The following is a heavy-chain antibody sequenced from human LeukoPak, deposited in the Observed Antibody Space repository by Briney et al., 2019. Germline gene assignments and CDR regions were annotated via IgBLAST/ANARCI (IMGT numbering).Heavy chain of an antibody. J-gene: IGHJ4*02. CDR1: GYTFSSYY. V-gene: IGHV1-46*01. Sequence: ASVKVCCKASGYTFSSYYMHSVRQAPGQGLEWMGIINPSGGSTSYAQKFQGRVTMTRDTSTSTAYMELSSLRSEDTAVYYCARDGYSSSLRLPGYFDYWGQETRVSVSS. D-gene: IGHD6-13*01. CDR2: INPSGGST. CDR3: ARDGYSSSLRLPGYFDY.